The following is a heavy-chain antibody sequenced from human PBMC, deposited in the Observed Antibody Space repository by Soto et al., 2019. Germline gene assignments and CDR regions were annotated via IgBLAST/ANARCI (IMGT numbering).Heavy chain of an antibody. CDR3: AGDDDYCEDELDY. V-gene: IGHV3-33*05. D-gene: IGHD3-16*01. J-gene: IGHJ4*02. CDR2: IINDRSKQ. CDR1: GFTFGRHG. Sequence: QVQLVESGGGVVQPGRSLRLSCAASGFTFGRHGMHWVRQAPGKGLEWVGDIINDRSKQHYGDSVRVRFTISRHNSKNTLYLQMTKLRAVDSAVYYGAGDDDYCEDELDYGGQGTLSTVTS.